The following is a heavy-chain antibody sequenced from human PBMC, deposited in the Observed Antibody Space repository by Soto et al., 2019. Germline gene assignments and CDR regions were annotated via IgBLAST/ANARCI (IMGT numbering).Heavy chain of an antibody. Sequence: QVQLVQSGAEVKKPGSSVKVSCKTSGGTFSTYSIVWVRQAPGEGLEWMGGIIPIFGTANYAQKFQDRVTISAETNPSTDSMWMSSLKSEDTAMYFCASWSGNNYGVGTKFYVDYWGQGPLVTVYS. D-gene: IGHD1-26*01. CDR2: IIPIFGTA. J-gene: IGHJ4*02. CDR3: ASWSGNNYGVGTKFYVDY. V-gene: IGHV1-69*06. CDR1: GGTFSTYS.